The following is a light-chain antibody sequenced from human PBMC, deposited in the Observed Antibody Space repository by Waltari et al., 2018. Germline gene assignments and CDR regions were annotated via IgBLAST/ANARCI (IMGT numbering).Light chain of an antibody. Sequence: DIQMTQSPSYVSASVGDRVTITCRASQDISNWLAWYQQRPWEAPELLIYAASILQSGVPSRFSGSGSGSDFTLTITSLQPDDFGSYHCQQVNSYPFTFGQGTKLEI. CDR2: AAS. CDR3: QQVNSYPFT. J-gene: IGKJ2*01. CDR1: QDISNW. V-gene: IGKV1D-12*01.